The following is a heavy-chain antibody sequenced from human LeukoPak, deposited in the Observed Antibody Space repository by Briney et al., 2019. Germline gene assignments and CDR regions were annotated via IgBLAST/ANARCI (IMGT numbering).Heavy chain of an antibody. CDR3: AKPFGFLEWLYGGYFDS. CDR1: GFTFSSYN. D-gene: IGHD3-3*01. V-gene: IGHV3-21*04. J-gene: IGHJ4*02. CDR2: ITSSSNYI. Sequence: GGSLRLSCAASGFTFSSYNMNWVRQAPGKGLEWVSSITSSSNYIFYADSVKGRFTISRDNSKNTVFLQMHSLTAEDTAVYYCAKPFGFLEWLYGGYFDSWGQGTLVTVSS.